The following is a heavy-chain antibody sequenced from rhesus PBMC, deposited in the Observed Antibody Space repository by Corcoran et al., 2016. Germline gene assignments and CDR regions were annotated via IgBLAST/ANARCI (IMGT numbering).Heavy chain of an antibody. D-gene: IGHD6-31*01. CDR2: ISPDNGNK. J-gene: IGHJ4*01. CDR3: TRGAAAGTHLDY. V-gene: IGHV1-1*01. CDR1: GYTFTSYY. Sequence: QVQLVQSGAEIKQPGASVKLSCQASGYTFTSYYMHWVRQAPGQGLEWIGLISPDNGNKGYAQNVQGRVTITPDTSTSTGYMELSSRRSEDTAVYYWTRGAAAGTHLDYWGQGVLVTVSS.